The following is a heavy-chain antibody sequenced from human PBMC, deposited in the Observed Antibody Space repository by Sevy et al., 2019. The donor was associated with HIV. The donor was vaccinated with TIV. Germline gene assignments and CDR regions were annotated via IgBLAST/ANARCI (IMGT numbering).Heavy chain of an antibody. CDR3: ARLTTMPTSDDYGMDV. CDR2: INPNNGGT. V-gene: IGHV1-2*02. J-gene: IGHJ6*02. Sequence: ASVKVSCKAARYTFTDYYVHWVRQGPGQGLEWMGWINPNNGGTKYAQRFQGRVTMTRDTSINTAYMELGSLTSDDTAVYYCARLTTMPTSDDYGMDVWGQGTTVTVPS. D-gene: IGHD4-17*01. CDR1: RYTFTDYY.